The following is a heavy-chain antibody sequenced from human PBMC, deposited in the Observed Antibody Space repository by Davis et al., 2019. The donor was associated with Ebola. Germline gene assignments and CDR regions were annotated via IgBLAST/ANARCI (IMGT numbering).Heavy chain of an antibody. CDR3: ARDGSGDREGFFDY. D-gene: IGHD7-27*01. Sequence: ASVKVSCKASGYTFTGYYMHWVRQAPGQGLEWMGWINPNSGGTNYAQKFQGRVTMTRDTSISTAYMELSRLRSDDTAVYYCARDGSGDREGFFDYWGQGTLVTVSS. V-gene: IGHV1-2*02. CDR1: GYTFTGYY. CDR2: INPNSGGT. J-gene: IGHJ4*02.